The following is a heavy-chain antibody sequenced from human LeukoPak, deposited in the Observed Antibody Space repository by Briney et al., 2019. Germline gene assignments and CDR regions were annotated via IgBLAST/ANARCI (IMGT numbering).Heavy chain of an antibody. Sequence: SVKVSCKASGGTFSSYAISWVRQAPGQGLEWMGRIIPILGIANFAQKFQGRVTITADKSTSTAYMELSSLRSEDTAVYYCASRGYRDYWGQGTLVTVSS. CDR3: ASRGYRDY. V-gene: IGHV1-69*04. CDR1: GGTFSSYA. CDR2: IIPILGIA. D-gene: IGHD5-18*01. J-gene: IGHJ4*02.